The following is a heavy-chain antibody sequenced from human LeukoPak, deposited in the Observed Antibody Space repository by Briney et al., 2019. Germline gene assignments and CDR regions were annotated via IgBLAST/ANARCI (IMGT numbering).Heavy chain of an antibody. CDR2: IKSKTDGGTT. CDR1: GFTFSNAW. V-gene: IGHV3-15*01. J-gene: IGHJ6*04. D-gene: IGHD2-21*01. CDR3: TTDSSTFRAKGMDV. Sequence: GGSLRLYCAASGFTFSNAWMSWVRQAPGKGLEWVGRIKSKTDGGTTDYAAPVKGRFTISRDDSKNTLYLQMNSLKTEDTAVYYCTTDSSTFRAKGMDVWGKGTTVTVSS.